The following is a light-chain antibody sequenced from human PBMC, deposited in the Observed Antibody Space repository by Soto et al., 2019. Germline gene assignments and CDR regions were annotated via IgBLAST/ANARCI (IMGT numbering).Light chain of an antibody. CDR2: DAS. V-gene: IGKV3-11*01. CDR3: QQRSNRIT. J-gene: IGKJ5*01. CDR1: QSVSSY. Sequence: EIVLTQSPATLSLSPGERATLSCRASQSVSSYLAWYKQKPGQAPRLLIYDASNRATGIPARFSGSGSGTDFTLTIRSLEPEDFAVYYCQQRSNRITFGQGTRLEIK.